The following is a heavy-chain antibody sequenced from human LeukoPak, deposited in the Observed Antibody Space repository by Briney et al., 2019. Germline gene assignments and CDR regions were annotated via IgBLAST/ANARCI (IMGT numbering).Heavy chain of an antibody. CDR3: ARVNGYYDSSGYLGY. Sequence: GASVKVSCKASGYTFTDYYMHWVRQAPGQGLEWMGWINPHSGGTDHAQKFQGRVTMTRDTSISTAYMELRRLRSDDTAVYYCARVNGYYDSSGYLGYWGQGTLVSVSS. CDR1: GYTFTDYY. D-gene: IGHD3-22*01. V-gene: IGHV1-2*02. J-gene: IGHJ4*02. CDR2: INPHSGGT.